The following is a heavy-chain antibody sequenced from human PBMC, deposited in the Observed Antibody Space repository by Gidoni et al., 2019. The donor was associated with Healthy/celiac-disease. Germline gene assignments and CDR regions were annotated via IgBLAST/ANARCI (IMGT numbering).Heavy chain of an antibody. Sequence: QVQLVQSVAEVTKPGASVQVSCKASGYTFTSYAMHWVRQAPGQRLEWMGWINAGNGNTKYSQKFQGRVTITRDTSASTAYMELSSLRSEDTAVYYCATFFGSAGFDYWGQGTLVTVSS. J-gene: IGHJ4*02. D-gene: IGHD3-10*01. CDR1: GYTFTSYA. CDR2: INAGNGNT. CDR3: ATFFGSAGFDY. V-gene: IGHV1-3*01.